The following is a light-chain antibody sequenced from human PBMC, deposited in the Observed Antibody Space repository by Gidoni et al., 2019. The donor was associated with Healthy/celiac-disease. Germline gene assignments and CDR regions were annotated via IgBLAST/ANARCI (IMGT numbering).Light chain of an antibody. V-gene: IGLV3-21*03. Sequence: SYVLTQPPAVSFAPGKTARITCWGNNIGSKSVHWYQQKPGQAPVLVIYDDSDRPSGIPERFSGSNSGNTATLTISRVEAGDEADYYCQVWDSSSDHPVFGGGTKLTVL. CDR2: DDS. CDR3: QVWDSSSDHPV. J-gene: IGLJ2*01. CDR1: NIGSKS.